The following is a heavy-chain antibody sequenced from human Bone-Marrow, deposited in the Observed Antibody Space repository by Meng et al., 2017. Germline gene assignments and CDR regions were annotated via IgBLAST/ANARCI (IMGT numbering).Heavy chain of an antibody. CDR1: GDSVSSNSAA. CDR3: ARGDYSSSPSF. J-gene: IGHJ4*02. V-gene: IGHV6-1*01. CDR2: TYYRSKWYT. Sequence: QVNMQQSGPGLVKPPQTLSLTCAISGDSVSSNSAAWHWIRQSPSRGLEWLGRTYYRSKWYTDYAVSVKSRITIDPDTSKNQFSLQLNSVTPEDTAVYYCARGDYSSSPSFWGQGTLVTVSS. D-gene: IGHD3-22*01.